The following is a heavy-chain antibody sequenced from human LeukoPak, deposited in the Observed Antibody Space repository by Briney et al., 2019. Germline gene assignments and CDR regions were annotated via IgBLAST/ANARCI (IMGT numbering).Heavy chain of an antibody. Sequence: PGGSLRLSCAASRFTFRNYDMNWVRQAPGKGLEWVSYITRSGSTVYYADSVKGRFTISRDNSKNSLYLQMNSLRAEDTAVYYCAREDCGGGNCYLFYWGQGILVTVSS. CDR2: ITRSGSTV. V-gene: IGHV3-48*03. CDR1: RFTFRNYD. J-gene: IGHJ4*02. D-gene: IGHD2-15*01. CDR3: AREDCGGGNCYLFY.